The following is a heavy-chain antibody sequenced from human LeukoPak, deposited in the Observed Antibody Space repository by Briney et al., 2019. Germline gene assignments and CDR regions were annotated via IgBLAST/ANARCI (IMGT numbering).Heavy chain of an antibody. Sequence: SETLSLTCAVYGGSFSGYYWSWIRQPPGKGLEWIGEINDSGSTNYNPSLKSRVTISVDTSKNQFSLKLSSVTAADTAVYYCARQSIAARLFGRPKYNWFDPWGQGTLVTVSS. V-gene: IGHV4-34*01. J-gene: IGHJ5*02. CDR3: ARQSIAARLFGRPKYNWFDP. CDR2: INDSGST. D-gene: IGHD6-6*01. CDR1: GGSFSGYY.